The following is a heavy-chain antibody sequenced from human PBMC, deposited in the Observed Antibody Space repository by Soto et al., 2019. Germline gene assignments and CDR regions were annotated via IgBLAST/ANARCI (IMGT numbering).Heavy chain of an antibody. CDR2: ISYDGSNK. D-gene: IGHD6-19*01. Sequence: QVQLVESGGGVVQPGRSLRLSCAASGFTFSSYGMHWVRQAPGKGLEWVAVISYDGSNKYYADSVKGRFTISRDNSKNTLYLQMNSLRAEDTAVYYCAKDRGRYSSGWSILHRYYYYGMDVWGQGTTVTVSS. CDR3: AKDRGRYSSGWSILHRYYYYGMDV. J-gene: IGHJ6*02. V-gene: IGHV3-30*18. CDR1: GFTFSSYG.